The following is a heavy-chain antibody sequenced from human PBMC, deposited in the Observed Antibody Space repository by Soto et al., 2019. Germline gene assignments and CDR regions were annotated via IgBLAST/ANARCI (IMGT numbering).Heavy chain of an antibody. CDR1: GGSFSGYY. CDR3: ARESHDILTGPPWVWYFDL. J-gene: IGHJ2*01. CDR2: INDRGSI. D-gene: IGHD3-9*01. V-gene: IGHV4-34*01. Sequence: QVQLQQWGAGPLRPLETLSLTCGVSGGSFSGYYWAWIRQSPGKGLEWIGEINDRGSINYNPSLKSRVSISVVTSKNNYSLNLRSVTAADTAVYYGARESHDILTGPPWVWYFDLWGRGTLVTVSS.